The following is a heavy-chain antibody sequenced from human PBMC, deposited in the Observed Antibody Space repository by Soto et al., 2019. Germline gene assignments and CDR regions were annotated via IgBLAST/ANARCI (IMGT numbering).Heavy chain of an antibody. CDR2: ISSSSSTI. Sequence: GGSLRLSCAASGFTFSSYSMNWVRQAPGKGLEWVSYISSSSSTIYYADSVKGRFTISRDNAKNSLYLQMNSLRDEDTAVYYCARDLVPATYYYYYGMDVWGQGTTVTVSS. D-gene: IGHD2-2*01. J-gene: IGHJ6*02. CDR3: ARDLVPATYYYYYGMDV. V-gene: IGHV3-48*02. CDR1: GFTFSSYS.